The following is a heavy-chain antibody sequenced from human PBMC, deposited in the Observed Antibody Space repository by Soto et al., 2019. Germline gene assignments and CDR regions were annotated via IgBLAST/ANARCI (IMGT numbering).Heavy chain of an antibody. CDR1: GGTFSSYA. J-gene: IGHJ5*02. Sequence: SVKVSCKASGGTFSSYAISWVRQAPGQGLEWMGGIIPIFGTANYAQKFQGRVTITADESTSTAYMELSSLRSEDTAVYYCARVARPFRAMARGVILYWFDPWGQGTLVTVSS. CDR3: ARVARPFRAMARGVILYWFDP. V-gene: IGHV1-69*13. D-gene: IGHD3-10*01. CDR2: IIPIFGTA.